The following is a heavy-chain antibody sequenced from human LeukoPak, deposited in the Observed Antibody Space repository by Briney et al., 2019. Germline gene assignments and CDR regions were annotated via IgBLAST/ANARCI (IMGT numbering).Heavy chain of an antibody. V-gene: IGHV4-38-2*02. Sequence: SETLSLTCTVSGYSISSGYYWGWIRQPPGKGLEWIGSIYHSGSTYYNPSLKSRVTILVGTSKNQFSLKLSSVTAADTAVYYCARVIVVVVAATGGWFDPWGQGTLVTVSS. CDR1: GYSISSGYY. CDR3: ARVIVVVVAATGGWFDP. CDR2: IYHSGST. D-gene: IGHD2-15*01. J-gene: IGHJ5*02.